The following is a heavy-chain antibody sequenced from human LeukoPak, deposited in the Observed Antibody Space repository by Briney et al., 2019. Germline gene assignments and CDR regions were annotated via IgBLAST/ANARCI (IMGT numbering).Heavy chain of an antibody. CDR2: MNPNSGNT. CDR1: GYTFTSYD. D-gene: IGHD1-26*01. J-gene: IGHJ3*02. CDR3: ARGYGVEATLYI. V-gene: IGHV1-8*01. Sequence: ASVKVSCKASGYTFTSYDINWVRQATGQGLEWMGWMNPNSGNTGYAQKFQGRVTMTRNTSIGTAYMELSSLRSEDTAVYYCARGYGVEATLYIWGQGTMVTVSS.